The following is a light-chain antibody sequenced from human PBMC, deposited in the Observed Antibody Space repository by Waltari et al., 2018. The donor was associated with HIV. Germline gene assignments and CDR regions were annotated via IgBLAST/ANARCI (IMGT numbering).Light chain of an antibody. Sequence: SHELTPPPSVPVSPGQTASLTRPGDFLGGKYASWYQQKPGQSPVLVIYQDDKRPSGIPERFSGSNSGNTATLTITGTQAMDEADYYCQAWDSSTVLFGGGTKLTVL. CDR3: QAWDSSTVL. V-gene: IGLV3-1*01. J-gene: IGLJ2*01. CDR2: QDD. CDR1: FLGGKY.